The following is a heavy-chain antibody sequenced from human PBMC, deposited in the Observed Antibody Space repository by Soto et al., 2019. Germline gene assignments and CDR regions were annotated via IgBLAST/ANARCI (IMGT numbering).Heavy chain of an antibody. D-gene: IGHD3-3*01. CDR2: IYYSDTT. V-gene: IGHV4-30-4*01. J-gene: IGHJ6*02. CDR3: ARGVDFEGFSPYGMDV. CDR1: GGSINTGDYY. Sequence: SETLSLTCTVSGGSINTGDYYWTWIRQPRGKGLEWIGYIYYSDTTYYSPALKSRVSLSLDTSKNHFSLRLTSVTAADTAVYYCARGVDFEGFSPYGMDVWGQGTTVTVSS.